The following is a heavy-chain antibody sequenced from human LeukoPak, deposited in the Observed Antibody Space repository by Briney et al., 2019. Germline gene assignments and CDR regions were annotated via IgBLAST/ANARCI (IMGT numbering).Heavy chain of an antibody. CDR1: GDSISSYY. CDR2: IYYSGST. D-gene: IGHD1-26*01. CDR3: ARDRVGATLD. J-gene: IGHJ4*02. V-gene: IGHV4-59*13. Sequence: SETLSLTCTVSGDSISSYYWSWIRQPPGKGLEWIGYIYYSGSTNYNPSLKSRVTISVDTSKNQFSLKLSSVTAADTAVYYCARDRVGATLDWGQGTLVTVSS.